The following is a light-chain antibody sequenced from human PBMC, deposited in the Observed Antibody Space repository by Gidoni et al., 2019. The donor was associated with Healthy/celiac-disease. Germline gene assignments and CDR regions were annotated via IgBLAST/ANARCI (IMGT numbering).Light chain of an antibody. CDR2: DAS. Sequence: EIVLTQSPATLSLSPGERATLSCRARQSVSSYLAWYQQKPGQAPRLLIYDASNRATGIPARFSGSGSGTDFTLTISSLEPEDFAVYYCQQRSNWPRGYTFXXXTKLEIK. CDR3: QQRSNWPRGYT. V-gene: IGKV3-11*01. CDR1: QSVSSY. J-gene: IGKJ2*01.